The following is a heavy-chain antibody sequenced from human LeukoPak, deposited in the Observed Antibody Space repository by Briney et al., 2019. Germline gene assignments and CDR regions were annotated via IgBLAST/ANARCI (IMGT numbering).Heavy chain of an antibody. CDR1: GFTFSSYA. J-gene: IGHJ3*02. Sequence: GGSLRLSCAASGFTFSSYAMSWVRQAPGKGLEWVSAISGSGGSTYYADSVKGRFTISRDNAKNSLYLQMNSLRAEDTALYYCAKDATRVAAANAFDIWGQGTMVTVSS. V-gene: IGHV3-23*01. D-gene: IGHD6-13*01. CDR3: AKDATRVAAANAFDI. CDR2: ISGSGGST.